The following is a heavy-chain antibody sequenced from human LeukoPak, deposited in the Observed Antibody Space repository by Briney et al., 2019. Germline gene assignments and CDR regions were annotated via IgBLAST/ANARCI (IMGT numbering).Heavy chain of an antibody. CDR3: ARGGLRGGY. Sequence: GGSLRLSCAASGFTFSSYSMSWVRQAPGKGLEWVSYISSSSGTIYYADSVKGRFTISRDNAENSLYLQMSSLRAEGTAVYYCARGGLRGGYWGQGTLVTVSS. J-gene: IGHJ4*02. CDR1: GFTFSSYS. D-gene: IGHD3/OR15-3a*01. CDR2: ISSSSGTI. V-gene: IGHV3-48*01.